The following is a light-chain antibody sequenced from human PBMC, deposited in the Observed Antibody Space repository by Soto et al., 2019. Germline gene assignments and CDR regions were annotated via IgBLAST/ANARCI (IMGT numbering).Light chain of an antibody. CDR2: DNN. CDR3: ATWNSDLNVVV. V-gene: IGLV1-51*01. Sequence: QSVLTQPPSVSAAPGQKVTISCSGSSVDIGSNYVCWYRQFPGTAPTLLIYDNNDRASGIPDRFSGSKSGTSATLAITGLQTGYEGRYYCATWNSDLNVVVFGGGTKLTVL. CDR1: SVDIGSNY. J-gene: IGLJ2*01.